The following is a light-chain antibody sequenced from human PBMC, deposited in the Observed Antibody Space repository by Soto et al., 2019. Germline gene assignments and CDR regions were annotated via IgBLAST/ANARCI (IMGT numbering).Light chain of an antibody. CDR3: QSYDNSLSGSWV. Sequence: QLVLTQPPSVSGAPGQRVTISCAGSSSNIGAGFDVHWYQHLPGTAPKLLIYGNSKRPSGVPDRFSGSKSGTSASLAITGLQAEDEAAYYCQSYDNSLSGSWVFGGGTKLTVL. CDR2: GNS. J-gene: IGLJ3*02. CDR1: SSNIGAGFD. V-gene: IGLV1-40*01.